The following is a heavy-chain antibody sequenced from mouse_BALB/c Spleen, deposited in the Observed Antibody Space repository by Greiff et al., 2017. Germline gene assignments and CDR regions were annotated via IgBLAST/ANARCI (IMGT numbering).Heavy chain of an antibody. D-gene: IGHD1-1*01. CDR1: GFTFSSFG. Sequence: DVKLQESGGGLVQPGGSRKLSCAASGFTFSSFGMHWVRQAPEKGLEWVAYISSGSSTIYYADTVKGRFTISRDNPKNTLFLQMTSLRSEDTAMYYCARLDYGSSYAMDYWGQGTSVTVSS. V-gene: IGHV5-17*02. CDR3: ARLDYGSSYAMDY. CDR2: ISSGSSTI. J-gene: IGHJ4*01.